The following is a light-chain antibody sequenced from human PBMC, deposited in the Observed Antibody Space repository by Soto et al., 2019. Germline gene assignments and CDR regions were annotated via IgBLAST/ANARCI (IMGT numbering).Light chain of an antibody. CDR2: GNS. CDR3: QSYDSSLSGSNV. J-gene: IGLJ1*01. Sequence: QAVVTQPPSVSGAPGQRVTISCTGSSSNIGAGYDVHWYQQLPGTAPKLLIYGNSNRPSGVPDRFSGSKSDTSASLAITGLQAEDEADYYCQSYDSSLSGSNVFGTGTKVTVL. CDR1: SSNIGAGYD. V-gene: IGLV1-40*01.